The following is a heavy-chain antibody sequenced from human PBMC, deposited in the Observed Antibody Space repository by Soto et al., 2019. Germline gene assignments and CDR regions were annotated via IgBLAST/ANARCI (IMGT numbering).Heavy chain of an antibody. J-gene: IGHJ4*02. D-gene: IGHD2-15*01. CDR2: IYHSGST. V-gene: IGHV4-30-2*01. CDR3: ARGLEVIAATPQWDY. CDR1: GGSISSGGFS. Sequence: QLQLQESGSGLVKPSQTLSLTCAVSGGSISSGGFSWNWIRQPPGKGLEWIGYIYHSGSTYNSPSLKSRVTISGGRCKNQVPLKLSSVTAADTAVYYCARGLEVIAATPQWDYWGQGTLVTVSS.